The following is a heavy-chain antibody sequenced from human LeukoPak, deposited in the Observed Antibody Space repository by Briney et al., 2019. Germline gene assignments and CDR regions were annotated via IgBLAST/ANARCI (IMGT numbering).Heavy chain of an antibody. CDR3: AREAVEMGRTFDY. D-gene: IGHD5-24*01. V-gene: IGHV4-59*01. CDR1: GGSISSYY. J-gene: IGHJ4*02. CDR2: IYYSGST. Sequence: SETLSLICTVSGGSISSYYWSWIRQPPGKGLEWIGYIYYSGSTNYNPSLKSRVTISVDTSKNQFSLKLSSVTAADTAVYYCAREAVEMGRTFDYWGQGTLVTVSS.